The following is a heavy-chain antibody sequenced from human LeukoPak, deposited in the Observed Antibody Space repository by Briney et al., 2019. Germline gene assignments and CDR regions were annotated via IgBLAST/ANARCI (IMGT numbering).Heavy chain of an antibody. CDR2: INTSGST. CDR3: ARASYYESSNNLAFGI. D-gene: IGHD3-22*01. Sequence: PSETLSLTCTVSGGSISSNYWSWIRQPAGKGLEWIGRINTSGSTKYNPSLKSRVTMSADTSKNQLSLNLSSVTAADTAVYYCARASYYESSNNLAFGIWGHGTMVTVSS. J-gene: IGHJ3*02. V-gene: IGHV4-4*07. CDR1: GGSISSNY.